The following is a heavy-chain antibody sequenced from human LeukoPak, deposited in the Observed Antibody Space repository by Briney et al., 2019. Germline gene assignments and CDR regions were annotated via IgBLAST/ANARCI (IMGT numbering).Heavy chain of an antibody. J-gene: IGHJ4*02. D-gene: IGHD3-22*01. CDR1: GYTFTGYY. V-gene: IGHV1-2*02. CDR3: ARDKGPMYYYDSSGYYDY. CDR2: INPNSGGT. Sequence: ASVKVSCKASGYTFTGYYMHWVRQAPGQGLEWMGWINPNSGGTNYAQKFQGRVTMTRDMSTSTVYMELSSLRSEDTAVYYCARDKGPMYYYDSSGYYDYWGQGTLVTVSS.